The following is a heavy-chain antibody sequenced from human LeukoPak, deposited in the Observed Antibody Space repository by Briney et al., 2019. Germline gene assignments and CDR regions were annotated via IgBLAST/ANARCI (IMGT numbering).Heavy chain of an antibody. Sequence: NPSETLSLTCTVSGGSISSSSYYWGWIRQPPGKGLEWIGSIYYSGSTYYNPSLKSRVTISVDTSKNQFSLKLSSVTAADTAVYYCARGFMWPPTYYYDSSGYHDYWGQGTLVTVSS. CDR3: ARGFMWPPTYYYDSSGYHDY. J-gene: IGHJ4*02. CDR1: GGSISSSSYY. V-gene: IGHV4-39*07. CDR2: IYYSGST. D-gene: IGHD3-22*01.